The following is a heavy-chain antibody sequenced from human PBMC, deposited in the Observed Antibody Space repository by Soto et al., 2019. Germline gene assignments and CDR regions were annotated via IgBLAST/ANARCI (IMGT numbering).Heavy chain of an antibody. CDR2: INHSGST. J-gene: IGHJ2*01. Sequence: QVQLQQWGAGLLKPSETLSLTCAVYGGSFSGYYWSWIRQPPGKGLEWIGEINHSGSTNYNPSLTSRVAISGDAYKNPFSLKLSYVTAADTAVYYCANSDYGGNSGCYFDLWGRGTLVTVSS. CDR3: ANSDYGGNSGCYFDL. V-gene: IGHV4-34*01. CDR1: GGSFSGYY. D-gene: IGHD4-17*01.